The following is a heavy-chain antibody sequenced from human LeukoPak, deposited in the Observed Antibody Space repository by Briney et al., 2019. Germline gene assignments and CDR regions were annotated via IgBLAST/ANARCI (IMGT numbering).Heavy chain of an antibody. CDR3: ASADY. Sequence: GGALRLSCAASGFTYSSYDMHGVRQAPGEGLVWVVFISYDGSNKYYTDSVKGRFTISRDNSKNTLYLQMNSLRAEDTAVYYCASADYWGQGTLVTVSS. J-gene: IGHJ4*02. V-gene: IGHV3-30*04. CDR1: GFTYSSYD. CDR2: ISYDGSNK.